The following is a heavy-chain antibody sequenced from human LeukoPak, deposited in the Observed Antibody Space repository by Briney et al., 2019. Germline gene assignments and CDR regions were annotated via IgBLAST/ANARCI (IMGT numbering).Heavy chain of an antibody. CDR3: AKGRPWRAVAGPRYYYYGMDV. Sequence: GGSLRLSCAASGFTFSSYSMNWVRQAPGKGLEWVSSISSSSSYIYYADSVKGRFTISRDNAKNSLYLQMNSLRAEDAALYYCAKGRPWRAVAGPRYYYYGMDVWGQGTTVTVSS. CDR2: ISSSSSYI. V-gene: IGHV3-21*04. D-gene: IGHD6-19*01. CDR1: GFTFSSYS. J-gene: IGHJ6*02.